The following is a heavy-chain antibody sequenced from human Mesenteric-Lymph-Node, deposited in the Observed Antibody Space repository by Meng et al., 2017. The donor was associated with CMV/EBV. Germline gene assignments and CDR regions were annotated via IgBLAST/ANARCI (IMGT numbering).Heavy chain of an antibody. J-gene: IGHJ4*02. CDR3: ARGPSYDILTGYFDY. Sequence: QVQLPQWGAGLLKPSETLSVTCAVYGGSFSGYYWNWIRQSPEKGLEWIGEINHSGSTTYNPSFTSRIIISVDTSTNQISLNMSSVTAADTAVYYCARGPSYDILTGYFDYWGQGALVTVSS. CDR1: GGSFSGYY. D-gene: IGHD3-9*01. V-gene: IGHV4-34*01. CDR2: INHSGST.